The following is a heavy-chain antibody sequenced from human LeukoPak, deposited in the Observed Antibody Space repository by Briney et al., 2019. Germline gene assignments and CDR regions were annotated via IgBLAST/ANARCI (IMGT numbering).Heavy chain of an antibody. J-gene: IGHJ4*02. CDR2: ISYDVSDK. Sequence: GGSLRLSCAASGFTFTSYGMHWVRQAPGKGLEWVAVISYDVSDKYHVDSVKGRFTISRDTSKNTLYLQMNSLRAEDTAVYYCAKDRGSGYNWNDVLDYWGQGTLVTVSS. D-gene: IGHD1-20*01. CDR1: GFTFTSYG. V-gene: IGHV3-30*18. CDR3: AKDRGSGYNWNDVLDY.